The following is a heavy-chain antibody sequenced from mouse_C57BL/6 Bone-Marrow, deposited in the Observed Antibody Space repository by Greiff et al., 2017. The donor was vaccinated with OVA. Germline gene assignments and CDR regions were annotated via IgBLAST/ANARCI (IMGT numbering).Heavy chain of an antibody. J-gene: IGHJ1*03. CDR1: GYTFTSYW. Sequence: QQSCKASGYTFTSYWMDWVKQRPGQGLEWIGNIYPSDSETHYNQKFKDKATLTVDKSSSTAYMQLSSLTSEDSAVYYCASGGSSYWYFDVWGTGTTVTVSS. D-gene: IGHD1-1*01. CDR2: IYPSDSET. V-gene: IGHV1-61*01. CDR3: ASGGSSYWYFDV.